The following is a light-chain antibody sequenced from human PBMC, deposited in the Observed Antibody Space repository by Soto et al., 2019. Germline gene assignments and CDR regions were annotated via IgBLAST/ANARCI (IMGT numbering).Light chain of an antibody. CDR2: DAS. J-gene: IGKJ1*01. CDR1: QSVSSY. CDR3: HQRSSWPRGT. V-gene: IGKV3-11*01. Sequence: EIVLTQSPATLSLSLGESATLSCRASQSVSSYLAWYQQKPGQGPRLLIYDASNRATGVSARFSGSGYGTDFTLAISSLQPDNFAVYDCHQRSSWPRGTYGQGTKVDVK.